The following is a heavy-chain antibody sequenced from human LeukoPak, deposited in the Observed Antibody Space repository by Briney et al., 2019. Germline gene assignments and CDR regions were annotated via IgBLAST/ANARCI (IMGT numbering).Heavy chain of an antibody. V-gene: IGHV4-34*01. CDR1: GGSFSGYY. J-gene: IGHJ3*02. CDR2: IHHSGST. Sequence: SETLSLTCAVYGGSFSGYYWSWIRQPPEKGLEWLGEIHHSGSTNYNPSLKSRVTISLDTSTNQFSLELSSVTAADKAVYYCARRPQYYYGSGSYPNAFDIWGQGTMVTVSS. D-gene: IGHD3-10*01. CDR3: ARRPQYYYGSGSYPNAFDI.